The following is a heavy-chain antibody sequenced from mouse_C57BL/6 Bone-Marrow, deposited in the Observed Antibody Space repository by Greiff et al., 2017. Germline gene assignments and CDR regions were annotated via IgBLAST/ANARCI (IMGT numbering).Heavy chain of an antibody. CDR2: INPYNGGT. V-gene: IGHV1-19*01. CDR3: ARWTVVATDFDV. Sequence: EVQLQQSGPVLVKPGASVKMSCKASGYTFTDYYMNWVKQSHGKSLEWIGVINPYNGGTSYNQKFKGKATLTVDKSSSTAYMELNSLTSEDSAVYYCARWTVVATDFDVWGTGTTVTVSS. J-gene: IGHJ1*03. CDR1: GYTFTDYY. D-gene: IGHD1-1*01.